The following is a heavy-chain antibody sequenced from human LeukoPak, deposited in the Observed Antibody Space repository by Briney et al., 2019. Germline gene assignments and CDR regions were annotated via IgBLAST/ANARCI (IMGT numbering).Heavy chain of an antibody. J-gene: IGHJ4*02. D-gene: IGHD3-9*01. Sequence: SETLSLTCTVSGGSVSSGSYYWSWIRQHPGKGLEWIAYIYNSGSSYYNPSLKSRITISVDTSRNQFSLKLTSVTAADTAVYYCARAYDILTGYYFFDYWGQGILVTVSS. CDR1: GGSVSSGSYY. V-gene: IGHV4-31*03. CDR3: ARAYDILTGYYFFDY. CDR2: IYNSGSS.